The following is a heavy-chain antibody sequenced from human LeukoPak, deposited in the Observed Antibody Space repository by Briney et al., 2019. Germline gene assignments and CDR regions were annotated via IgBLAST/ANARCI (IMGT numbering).Heavy chain of an antibody. CDR2: IIPILGIA. CDR1: GGTFSSYT. D-gene: IGHD4-17*01. J-gene: IGHJ3*02. Sequence: SVKVSCKASGGTFSSYTISWVRQAPGQGLEWMGRIIPILGIANYAQKFQGRVTITADKSTSTTYMELSSLRSEDTAVYYCASETTVTTDHDAFDIWGQGTMVPVSS. CDR3: ASETTVTTDHDAFDI. V-gene: IGHV1-69*02.